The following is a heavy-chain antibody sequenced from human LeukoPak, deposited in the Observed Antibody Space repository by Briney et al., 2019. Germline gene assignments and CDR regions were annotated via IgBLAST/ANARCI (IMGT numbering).Heavy chain of an antibody. CDR1: GFTFSSYG. V-gene: IGHV3-33*08. D-gene: IGHD6-13*01. CDR2: IWYDGSNK. Sequence: QSGGSLRLSCAASGFTFSSYGMHWVRQAPGKGLEWVAVIWYDGSNKYHADSVKGRFTISRDNSKNTLYLQMNSLRAEDTAVYYCARVTTAASSRCWFDPWGQGTLVTVSS. J-gene: IGHJ5*02. CDR3: ARVTTAASSRCWFDP.